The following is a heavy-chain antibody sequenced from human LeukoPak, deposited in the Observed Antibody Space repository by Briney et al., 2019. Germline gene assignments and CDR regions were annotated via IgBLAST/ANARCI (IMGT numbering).Heavy chain of an antibody. Sequence: GGSLRLSCAASGFTFSSYAMSWVRQAPGKGLEWVSAISGSGGSTYYADSAKGRFTISRDNSKNTLYLQMNSLRAEDTAVYYCARSIYDSSGYCFDYWGQGTLVTVSS. V-gene: IGHV3-23*01. CDR1: GFTFSSYA. J-gene: IGHJ4*02. D-gene: IGHD3-22*01. CDR3: ARSIYDSSGYCFDY. CDR2: ISGSGGST.